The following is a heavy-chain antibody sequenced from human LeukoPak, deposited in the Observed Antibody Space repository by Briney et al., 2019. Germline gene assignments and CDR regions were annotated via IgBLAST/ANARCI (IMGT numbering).Heavy chain of an antibody. CDR1: GGSISSYY. CDR3: AREKGPIAALGRVYYYGMDV. Sequence: SETLSLTCTVSGGSISSYYWSWIRQPPGKGLEWIGYIYYSGSTNYNPSLKSRVTISVDTSKNQFSLKLSSVTAADTAVYYRAREKGPIAALGRVYYYGMDVWGQGTTVTVSS. D-gene: IGHD6-6*01. CDR2: IYYSGST. V-gene: IGHV4-59*01. J-gene: IGHJ6*02.